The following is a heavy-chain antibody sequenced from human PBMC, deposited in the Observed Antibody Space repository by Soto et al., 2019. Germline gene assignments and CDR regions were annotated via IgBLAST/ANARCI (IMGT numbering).Heavy chain of an antibody. CDR1: GASINKDY. V-gene: IGHV4-59*01. J-gene: IGHJ4*02. D-gene: IGHD6-19*01. CDR2: ISNNGRT. Sequence: QVQLQESGPGLVKPSETLSLTCSVSGASINKDYWTWIRQPPGKGLEWMGYISNNGRTEYNPSLKSRLSFSFDTSRNQLSLRLTSMTAADTAIYFCARLPDIRGWPFDSWGQGTLVAVSS. CDR3: ARLPDIRGWPFDS.